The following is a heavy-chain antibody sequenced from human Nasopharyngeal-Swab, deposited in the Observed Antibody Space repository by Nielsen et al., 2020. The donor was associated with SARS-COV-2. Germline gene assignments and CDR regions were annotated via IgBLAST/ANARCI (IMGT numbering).Heavy chain of an antibody. V-gene: IGHV4-39*01. CDR2: IYYSGST. D-gene: IGHD3-16*02. J-gene: IGHJ5*02. Sequence: SETLSLTCTVSGGSISSSSYYWGWIRQPPGKGLEWIGSIYYSGSTYYNPSLKSRVTISVDTSKKQFSLKLSSVTAADTAVYYCASGYYDYVWGSYRGFDPWGQGTLVTVSS. CDR3: ASGYYDYVWGSYRGFDP. CDR1: GGSISSSSYY.